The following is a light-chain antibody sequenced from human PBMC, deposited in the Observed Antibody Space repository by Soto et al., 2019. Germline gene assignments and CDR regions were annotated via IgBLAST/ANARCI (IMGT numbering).Light chain of an antibody. Sequence: DIRMTQSPSSLSASVGDRVTITCQASQDIRNFLNWYQQKPGKAPKLLIYDASNLETGVPSRFSGSGSGTDFTFTSSRLQPEDIAKYYCQQYDILPTFGQGTKLEIK. CDR3: QQYDILPT. J-gene: IGKJ2*01. CDR1: QDIRNF. V-gene: IGKV1-33*01. CDR2: DAS.